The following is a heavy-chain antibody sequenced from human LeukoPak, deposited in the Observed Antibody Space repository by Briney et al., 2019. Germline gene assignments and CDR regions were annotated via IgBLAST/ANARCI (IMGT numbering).Heavy chain of an antibody. D-gene: IGHD5-18*01. Sequence: SETLSLTCTVSGVSIINNDRSWIRQPPGKGLEWIGYIYYSGTTNYNPSLMSRVTVSVDTSKNQFSLKLTSVTAADTAVYYCARAQYGYTYGHRFDYWGQGILVTVSS. CDR3: ARAQYGYTYGHRFDY. V-gene: IGHV4-59*01. J-gene: IGHJ4*02. CDR2: IYYSGTT. CDR1: GVSIINND.